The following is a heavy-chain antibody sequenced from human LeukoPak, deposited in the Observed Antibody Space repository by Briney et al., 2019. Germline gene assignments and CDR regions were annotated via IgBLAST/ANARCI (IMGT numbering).Heavy chain of an antibody. V-gene: IGHV1-18*01. CDR2: TSAYNGNT. CDR1: GYTFTSYG. J-gene: IGHJ4*02. CDR3: ARDRVPLGIAAAGTY. D-gene: IGHD6-13*01. Sequence: ASVKVSCKASGYTFTSYGISWVRQAPGQGLEWMGWTSAYNGNTNYAQKLQGRVTMTTDTSTSTAYMELRSLRSDDTAVYYCARDRVPLGIAAAGTYWGQGTLVTVSS.